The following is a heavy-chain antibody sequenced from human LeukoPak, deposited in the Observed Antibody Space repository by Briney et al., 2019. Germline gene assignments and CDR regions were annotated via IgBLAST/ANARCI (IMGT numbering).Heavy chain of an antibody. CDR1: GYRFAIYW. CDR3: ARSTIYYGSGSRFDY. CDR2: IYPGESDT. Sequence: GGSLEISCKASGYRFAIYWIGWVRQLPGRGLEWMGIIYPGESDTRYSPSFQGQVTISADKSISTAYLHWRSLKASDTAMYYCARSTIYYGSGSRFDYWGQGTLVTVSS. V-gene: IGHV5-51*01. D-gene: IGHD3-10*01. J-gene: IGHJ4*02.